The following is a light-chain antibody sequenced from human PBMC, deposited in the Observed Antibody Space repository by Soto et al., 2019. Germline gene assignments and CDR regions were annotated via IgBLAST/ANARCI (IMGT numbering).Light chain of an antibody. V-gene: IGKV3-20*01. CDR1: QSVSNNY. J-gene: IGKJ1*01. CDR3: QQYGSSGT. CDR2: GAS. Sequence: EIVLTQSPGTLYLSPGERATLSCRASQSVSNNYLAWYQPKPGKAPRLLIYGASNRATGIPDRLSGSGSGTDFTLAIRRLEPEDFAVYYCQQYGSSGTFGQGTKVDIK.